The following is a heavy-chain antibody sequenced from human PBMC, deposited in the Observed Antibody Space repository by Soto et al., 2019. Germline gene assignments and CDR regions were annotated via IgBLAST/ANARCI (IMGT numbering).Heavy chain of an antibody. CDR3: ARLYCGGDCYSYYYYYMDV. D-gene: IGHD2-21*01. Sequence: ASVKVSCKASGYTFTSYGISWVRQAPGQGLEWMGWISAYNGNTNYAQKLQGRVTMTTDTSTSTAYMELRSLRSDDTAVYYCARLYCGGDCYSYYYYYMDVWGKGTTVTVSS. V-gene: IGHV1-18*01. CDR2: ISAYNGNT. CDR1: GYTFTSYG. J-gene: IGHJ6*03.